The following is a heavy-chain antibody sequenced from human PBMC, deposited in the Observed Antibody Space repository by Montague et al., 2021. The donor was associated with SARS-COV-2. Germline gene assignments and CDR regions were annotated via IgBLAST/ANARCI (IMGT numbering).Heavy chain of an antibody. J-gene: IGHJ4*02. V-gene: IGHV3-23*01. D-gene: IGHD6-19*01. CDR3: AKKTIAVPGSPHFDS. CDR2: ISGGGDMT. CDR1: GFTFSSYG. Sequence: SLRLSCAASGFTFSSYGMFWVRQTPGKGLEWVSAISGGGDMTYYADSVKGRFTISRDNSKNPLYLQMNTLSAEDTAVYFCAKKTIAVPGSPHFDSWGQGTLVTVSS.